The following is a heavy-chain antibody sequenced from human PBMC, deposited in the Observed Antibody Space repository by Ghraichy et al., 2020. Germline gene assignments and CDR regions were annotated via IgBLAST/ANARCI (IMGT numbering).Heavy chain of an antibody. Sequence: SVKVSCKASGGTFSSYAISWVRQAPGQGLEWMGGIIPIFGTANYAQKFQGRVTITADESTSTAYMELSSLRSEDMAVYYCARVGTNILGMGWYFDLWGRGTLVTVSS. D-gene: IGHD1-7*01. V-gene: IGHV1-69*13. CDR1: GGTFSSYA. J-gene: IGHJ2*01. CDR3: ARVGTNILGMGWYFDL. CDR2: IIPIFGTA.